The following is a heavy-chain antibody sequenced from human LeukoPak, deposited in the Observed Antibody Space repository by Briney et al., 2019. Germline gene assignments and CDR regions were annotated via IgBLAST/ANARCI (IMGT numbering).Heavy chain of an antibody. Sequence: SETLSLTCTVSGYSISSGYYWGWIRQPPGKGLEWIGSIYHSGSTYYNPSLKSRVTISVGTSKNQFSLKLSSVTAADTAVYYCARLGMPYGAGQTGEDWGQGTLVTVSS. CDR2: IYHSGST. V-gene: IGHV4-38-2*02. D-gene: IGHD3-16*01. CDR3: ARLGMPYGAGQTGED. J-gene: IGHJ4*02. CDR1: GYSISSGYY.